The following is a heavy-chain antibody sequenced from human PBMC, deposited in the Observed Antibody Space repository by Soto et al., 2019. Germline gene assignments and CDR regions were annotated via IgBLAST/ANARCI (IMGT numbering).Heavy chain of an antibody. D-gene: IGHD3-16*01. CDR1: GGTFSSYS. CDR2: IIPIFGTA. Sequence: QVQLVQSGAEVKKPGSSVKVSCKASGGTFSSYSINWVRQAPGQGLEWMGGIIPIFGTANYAQKFQGRVTLTADESTSTAHMELSSLRNEDTAVYYCARPFQSWPGGWYFDLWGRGTLVTVYS. CDR3: ARPFQSWPGGWYFDL. J-gene: IGHJ2*01. V-gene: IGHV1-69*01.